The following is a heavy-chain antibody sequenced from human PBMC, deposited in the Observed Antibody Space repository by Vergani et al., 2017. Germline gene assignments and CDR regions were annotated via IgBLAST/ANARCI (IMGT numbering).Heavy chain of an antibody. J-gene: IGHJ4*02. Sequence: QVQLQESGPGLVKPSETLSLTCTVSGGSISSYYWSWIRQPPGKGLEWIGYIYYSGSTNYNPSLKSRVTISVDTSKNQFSLKLSSVTAADTAVYYCARAHYYDSSGYEGFDYWGQGTLVTVSS. V-gene: IGHV4-59*01. CDR2: IYYSGST. CDR3: ARAHYYDSSGYEGFDY. D-gene: IGHD3-22*01. CDR1: GGSISSYY.